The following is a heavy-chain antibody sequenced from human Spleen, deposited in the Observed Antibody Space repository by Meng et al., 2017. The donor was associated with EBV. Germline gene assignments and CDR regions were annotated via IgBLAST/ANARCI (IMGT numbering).Heavy chain of an antibody. J-gene: IGHJ4*02. V-gene: IGHV1-8*01. D-gene: IGHD2-2*01. Sequence: GQLVQVGAEVKKPWASVKVSCKTSGYTFTSFEINWVRQATGQGLEWMGWMRPKSGNTGYAQKFQGRVTLTRNTSISTAYMELTNLRSEDTAIYYCARGKCSTTSCPIDHWGQGTLVTVSS. CDR1: GYTFTSFE. CDR3: ARGKCSTTSCPIDH. CDR2: MRPKSGNT.